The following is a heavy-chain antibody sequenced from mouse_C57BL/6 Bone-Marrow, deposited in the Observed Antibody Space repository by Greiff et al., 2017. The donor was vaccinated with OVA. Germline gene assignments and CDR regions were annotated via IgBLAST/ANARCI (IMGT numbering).Heavy chain of an antibody. Sequence: QVQLQQPGAELVKPGASVKLSCKASGYTFTSYWMHWVKQRPGQGLEWIGMIHPNSGSTNYNEKFKSKATLTVDKSSSTAYMQLSSLTSEDSAVYYCARYAGYYWYFDVWGTGTTVTVSS. CDR2: IHPNSGST. V-gene: IGHV1-64*01. CDR1: GYTFTSYW. J-gene: IGHJ1*03. D-gene: IGHD2-3*01. CDR3: ARYAGYYWYFDV.